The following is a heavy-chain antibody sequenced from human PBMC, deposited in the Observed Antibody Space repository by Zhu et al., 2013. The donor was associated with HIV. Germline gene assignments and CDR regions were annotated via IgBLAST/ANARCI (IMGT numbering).Heavy chain of an antibody. J-gene: IGHJ5*02. D-gene: IGHD4-17*01. Sequence: QVQLVQSGAEVKKPGSSVKVSCKASGGTFSSYAISWVRQAPGQGLEWMGGIIPIFGTANYAQKFQGRVTITADKSTSTAYMELSSLRSEDTAVYYCARELSDYGDYGYNWFDPWGQGTLGHRLL. CDR1: GGTFSSYA. CDR3: ARELSDYGDYGYNWFDP. CDR2: IIPIFGTA. V-gene: IGHV1-69*06.